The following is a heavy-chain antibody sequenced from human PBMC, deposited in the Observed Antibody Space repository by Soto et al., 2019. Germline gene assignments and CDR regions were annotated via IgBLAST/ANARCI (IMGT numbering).Heavy chain of an antibody. CDR3: ARGPGGPDGPGDY. Sequence: QVKLVQSGAEVKKPGASVKVSCKASGYTFTSYAMHWVRQAPGQRLEWMGWINAGNGNTKYSQKFQGRVTITRDTSASTAYMELSSLRAEDTAVYYCARGPGGPDGPGDYWGQGTLVTVSS. CDR1: GYTFTSYA. J-gene: IGHJ4*02. D-gene: IGHD2-15*01. CDR2: INAGNGNT. V-gene: IGHV1-3*01.